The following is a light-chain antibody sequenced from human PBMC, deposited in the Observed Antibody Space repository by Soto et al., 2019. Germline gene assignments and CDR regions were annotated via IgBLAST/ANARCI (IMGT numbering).Light chain of an antibody. V-gene: IGKV2-28*01. J-gene: IGKJ1*01. CDR2: LGS. Sequence: DVVMTQSPLFLTVTPGEPASISCRSSQNLLHTDGYNYLDWYLQKPGQSPQLLIFLGSFRASGVPDRFSGSGSGTDFTLRIRTVEAEDVGVYYCMQGLYTRTFGQGTKVDNK. CDR3: MQGLYTRT. CDR1: QNLLHTDGYNY.